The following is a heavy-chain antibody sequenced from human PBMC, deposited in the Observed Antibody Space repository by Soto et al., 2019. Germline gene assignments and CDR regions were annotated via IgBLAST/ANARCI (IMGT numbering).Heavy chain of an antibody. Sequence: GGSLRLSCAASGFTFSSYAMSWVRQAPGKGLEWVSAISGSGGSTYYADSVKGRFTIARDNSKNTLYLQMNSLRAEDTAVYYCAKDFGSVRIAVAGYNDYWGQGTLVTVSS. CDR3: AKDFGSVRIAVAGYNDY. J-gene: IGHJ4*02. CDR1: GFTFSSYA. D-gene: IGHD6-19*01. CDR2: ISGSGGST. V-gene: IGHV3-23*01.